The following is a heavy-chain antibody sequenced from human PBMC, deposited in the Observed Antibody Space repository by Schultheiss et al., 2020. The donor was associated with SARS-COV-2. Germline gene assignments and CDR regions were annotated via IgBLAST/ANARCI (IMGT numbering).Heavy chain of an antibody. CDR2: VHYSGNT. CDR3: ARQSQIRFLEWSPSDY. D-gene: IGHD3-3*01. V-gene: IGHV4-39*01. Sequence: SQTLSLTCPVSGASISSVGYYWGWIRQSPGKGLEWIGSVHYSGNTYYKPSLRGRATISVDTSKNQFSLRLGPVTAADTAVYFCARQSQIRFLEWSPSDYWGQGTLVTVSS. CDR1: GASISSVGYY. J-gene: IGHJ4*02.